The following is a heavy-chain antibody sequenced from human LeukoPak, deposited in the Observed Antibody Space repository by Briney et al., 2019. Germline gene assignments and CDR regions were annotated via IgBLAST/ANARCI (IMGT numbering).Heavy chain of an antibody. D-gene: IGHD3-3*01. Sequence: VASVKVSCKASGGTFSSYAISWVRQAPGQGLEWMGGIIPIFGTANYAQKFQGRVTITTDESTSTAYMELSSLRSEDTAVYYCARGGHTANYDFWSGYYSHYCMDVWGKGTTVTVSS. J-gene: IGHJ6*03. CDR3: ARGGHTANYDFWSGYYSHYCMDV. V-gene: IGHV1-69*05. CDR1: GGTFSSYA. CDR2: IIPIFGTA.